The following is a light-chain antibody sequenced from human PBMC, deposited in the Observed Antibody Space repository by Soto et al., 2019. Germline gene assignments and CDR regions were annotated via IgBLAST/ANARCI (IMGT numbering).Light chain of an antibody. CDR1: QSLSTSR. Sequence: DIVLTQSPGTLYLSPGESATLSCRAGQSLSTSRLAWYQQKHGQAPRLVIYGASIRATGIPDRFSGSGSGTDFTLTISGLEPEDFAVYYCQQYNQWPGTFGPGTKVDIK. CDR2: GAS. CDR3: QQYNQWPGT. J-gene: IGKJ3*01. V-gene: IGKV3-20*01.